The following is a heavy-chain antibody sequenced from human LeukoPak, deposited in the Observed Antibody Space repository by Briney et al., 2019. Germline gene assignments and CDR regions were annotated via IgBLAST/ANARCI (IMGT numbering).Heavy chain of an antibody. D-gene: IGHD3-22*01. CDR2: ISSISSYI. Sequence: PGGSLRLSCAASGFTFSSYSMNWVRQAPEKGLEWVSSISSISSYIYYADSVKGRFTISRDNAKNSLYLQMNSLRAEDTAVYYCARARDYYDSSGYYPYGMDVWGQGTTVTVSS. V-gene: IGHV3-21*01. CDR1: GFTFSSYS. CDR3: ARARDYYDSSGYYPYGMDV. J-gene: IGHJ6*02.